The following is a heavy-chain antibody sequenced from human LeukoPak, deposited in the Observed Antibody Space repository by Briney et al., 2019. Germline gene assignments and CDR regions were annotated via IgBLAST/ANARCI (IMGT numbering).Heavy chain of an antibody. CDR3: ARGEREVHGSGTHY. D-gene: IGHD3-10*01. CDR2: ISSSSYT. J-gene: IGHJ4*02. Sequence: GGSLRLSCAASGFTFSDYYMSWLRQAPGKGLEWVSYISSSSYTNYADSVKGRFTISRDNAKNSLYLQMNSLRAEDTAVYYCARGEREVHGSGTHYWGQGTLVAVSS. CDR1: GFTFSDYY. V-gene: IGHV3-11*06.